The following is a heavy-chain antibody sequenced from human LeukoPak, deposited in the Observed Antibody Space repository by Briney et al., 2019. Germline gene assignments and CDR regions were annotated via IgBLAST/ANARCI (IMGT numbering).Heavy chain of an antibody. CDR3: ARDLLIYYGSGSYYY. Sequence: GGSLRLSCAASGFTFISYWMTWVRQAPGKGLEWVSYISSSGSTIYYADSVRGRFTISRDNAKDSLYLQMNSLRAEDAAVYYCARDLLIYYGSGSYYYWGQGTLVTVSS. CDR2: ISSSGSTI. J-gene: IGHJ4*02. V-gene: IGHV3-48*04. CDR1: GFTFISYW. D-gene: IGHD3-10*01.